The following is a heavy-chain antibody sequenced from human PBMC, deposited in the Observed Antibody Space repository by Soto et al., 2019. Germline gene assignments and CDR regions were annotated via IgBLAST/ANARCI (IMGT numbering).Heavy chain of an antibody. V-gene: IGHV3-23*01. Sequence: GSLRLSCAASGFTFSSYATSWVRQAPGKGLEWVSAISGSGGSTYYADSVKGRFTISRDNSKNTLYLQMNSLRAEDTAVYYCAKEYASITIFGVADDAFDIWGQGTMVTVSS. CDR2: ISGSGGST. J-gene: IGHJ3*02. D-gene: IGHD3-3*01. CDR1: GFTFSSYA. CDR3: AKEYASITIFGVADDAFDI.